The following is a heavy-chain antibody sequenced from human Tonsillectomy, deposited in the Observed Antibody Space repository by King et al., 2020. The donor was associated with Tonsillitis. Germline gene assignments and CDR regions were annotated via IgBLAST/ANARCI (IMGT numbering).Heavy chain of an antibody. V-gene: IGHV3-30*18. CDR2: ISTDGRNK. Sequence: QVQLVESGGGVVQPGRSLRLSCAASGFTFSNTGMHWVRQAPGRGLEWVAVISTDGRNKFYADSVKGRFTVSRDNSKNTLYLEMNSLRAGDTDLYYCTKEEMTTIFNFDYWGQGTLVTVSS. D-gene: IGHD5-24*01. CDR3: TKEEMTTIFNFDY. CDR1: GFTFSNTG. J-gene: IGHJ4*02.